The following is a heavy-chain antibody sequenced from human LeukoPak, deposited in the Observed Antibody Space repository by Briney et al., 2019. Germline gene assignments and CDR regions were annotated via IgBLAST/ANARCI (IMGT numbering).Heavy chain of an antibody. CDR1: GFTFSSYG. CDR2: ISYDGSNK. CDR3: ARDRIKSWYNAFDI. V-gene: IGHV3-30*19. Sequence: GGSLRLSCAASGFTFSSYGMHWVRQAPGKGLEWVAVISYDGSNKYYADSVKGRFTISRDNSKNTLYLQMNSLRAEDTAVYYCARDRIKSWYNAFDIWGQGTMVTVSS. J-gene: IGHJ3*02. D-gene: IGHD6-13*01.